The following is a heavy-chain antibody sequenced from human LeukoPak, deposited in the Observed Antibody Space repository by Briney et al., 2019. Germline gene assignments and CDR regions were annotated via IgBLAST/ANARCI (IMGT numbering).Heavy chain of an antibody. V-gene: IGHV3-74*01. CDR2: INSDGSST. Sequence: PGGSLRLSCAASGFTFSSYWMHWVRQAPGKGLVWVSRINSDGSSTSYADSVKGRFTISRDNAKNTLYLQMNSLRAEDTAVYYCAKGPSYYYDSSGYRNFDYWGQGTLVTVSS. D-gene: IGHD3-22*01. CDR1: GFTFSSYW. CDR3: AKGPSYYYDSSGYRNFDY. J-gene: IGHJ4*02.